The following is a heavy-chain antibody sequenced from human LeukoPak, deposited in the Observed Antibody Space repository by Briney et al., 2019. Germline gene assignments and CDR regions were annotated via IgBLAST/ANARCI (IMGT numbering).Heavy chain of an antibody. CDR2: ISSSGSTI. D-gene: IGHD3-9*01. Sequence: PGGSLRLSCAASGFTFSSYEMNWVRQAPGKGLEWVSYISSSGSTIYYADSVKGRFTISRDNAKNSLYLQMTSLRADDTAVYYCARGYYDTLTGYYGAERFWGQGTLVTVSS. CDR1: GFTFSSYE. J-gene: IGHJ4*02. V-gene: IGHV3-48*03. CDR3: ARGYYDTLTGYYGAERF.